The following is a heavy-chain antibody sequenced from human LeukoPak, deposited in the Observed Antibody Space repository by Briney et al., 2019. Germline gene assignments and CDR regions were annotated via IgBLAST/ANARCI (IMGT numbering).Heavy chain of an antibody. CDR3: ARNLYDSHSF. CDR2: ISSSGSPT. CDR1: GFTFSDHE. V-gene: IGHV3-48*03. J-gene: IGHJ4*02. D-gene: IGHD5-18*01. Sequence: GGSLRLSCVVSGFTFSDHEMNWVRQAPGKGLEYVSYISSSGSPTYYSDAVKGRFTVSRDNAKNSMFLEMNDLRAEDTAVYYCARNLYDSHSFRGQGTLVTVSS.